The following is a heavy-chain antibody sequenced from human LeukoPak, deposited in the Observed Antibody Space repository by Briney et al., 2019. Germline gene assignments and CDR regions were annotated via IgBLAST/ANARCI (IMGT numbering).Heavy chain of an antibody. CDR2: ITSGSKYI. J-gene: IGHJ4*02. CDR1: QFAFRSYS. V-gene: IGHV3-21*01. Sequence: VGSLRLSCAASQFAFRSYSMNWFRQAPGKGLEWGASITSGSKYIFYADSVKGRFTTTRDNDENSLFLQMNSLRAEDTGVYYCARDEETVAGLNGFDLWGQGTLVTVSS. D-gene: IGHD6-19*01. CDR3: ARDEETVAGLNGFDL.